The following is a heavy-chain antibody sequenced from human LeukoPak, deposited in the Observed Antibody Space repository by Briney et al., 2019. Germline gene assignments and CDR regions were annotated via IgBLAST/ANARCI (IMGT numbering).Heavy chain of an antibody. V-gene: IGHV3-33*01. Sequence: GRSLRLSCAASGFIFSNYGMHWVRQAPGKGLEWVTVIWYDGSNENYADFVKGRFTISRDNSKNTLYLQMNSLRAEDTAVYYCVRNTVTDDGFDIWGQGTMVTVSP. CDR2: IWYDGSNE. J-gene: IGHJ3*02. CDR3: VRNTVTDDGFDI. CDR1: GFIFSNYG. D-gene: IGHD4-17*01.